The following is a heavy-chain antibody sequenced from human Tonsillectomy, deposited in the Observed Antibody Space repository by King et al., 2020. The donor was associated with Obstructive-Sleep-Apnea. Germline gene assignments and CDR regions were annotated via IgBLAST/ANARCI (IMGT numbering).Heavy chain of an antibody. V-gene: IGHV3-11*01. Sequence: VQLVESGGGVVKPGGALRLSGAASGFTFSDYYMNWILQAPGKGLEWLSSISSSGTTTHYANSVKGRFTISRDNAKNSLYLQMNGLRAEDTAVYYCARDHIPAADIGGRVHWGQGTLVTVSS. CDR1: GFTFSDYY. D-gene: IGHD6-13*01. J-gene: IGHJ1*01. CDR3: ARDHIPAADIGGRVH. CDR2: ISSSGTTT.